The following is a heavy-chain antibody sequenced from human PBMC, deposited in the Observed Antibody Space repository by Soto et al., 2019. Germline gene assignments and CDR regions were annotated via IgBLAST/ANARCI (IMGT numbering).Heavy chain of an antibody. D-gene: IGHD5-12*01. CDR3: ARGKGDGYTPYYYYYGMDV. J-gene: IGHJ6*02. V-gene: IGHV1-69*06. CDR1: GGTFSSYA. Sequence: QVQLVQSGAEVKKPGSSVKVSCKASGGTFSSYAISWVRQAPGQGLEWMGGIIPIFGTANYAQKFQGRVTITADKSTSTAYMELRSLRSEDTAVYYCARGKGDGYTPYYYYYGMDVWGQGTTVTVSS. CDR2: IIPIFGTA.